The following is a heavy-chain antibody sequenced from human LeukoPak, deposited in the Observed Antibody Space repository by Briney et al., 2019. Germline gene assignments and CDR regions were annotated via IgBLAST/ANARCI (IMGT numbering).Heavy chain of an antibody. Sequence: ASVKVSCKASGYTFTGYYMHWVRQAPGQGLEWMRWINPNSGGTNYAQKFQGRDTMTRDTSISTAYMELSRLRSDDTAVYYGARGVYSSSWYGWFDPWGQGTLVTVSS. D-gene: IGHD6-13*01. CDR2: INPNSGGT. V-gene: IGHV1-2*02. J-gene: IGHJ5*02. CDR1: GYTFTGYY. CDR3: ARGVYSSSWYGWFDP.